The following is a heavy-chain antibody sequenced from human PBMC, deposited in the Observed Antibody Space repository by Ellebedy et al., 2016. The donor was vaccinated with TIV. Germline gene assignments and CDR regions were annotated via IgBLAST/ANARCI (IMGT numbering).Heavy chain of an antibody. CDR1: GFTFSSYA. J-gene: IGHJ4*02. Sequence: GGSLRLSCAASGFTFSSYAMSWVRQAPGKGLEWVANIKQDGSEKYYVDSIKGRFTISRDNAKNSLYLQMNSLRAEDTAIYYCSTVEWYRSDYWGQGSLVTVSS. V-gene: IGHV3-7*01. D-gene: IGHD3-3*01. CDR2: IKQDGSEK. CDR3: STVEWYRSDY.